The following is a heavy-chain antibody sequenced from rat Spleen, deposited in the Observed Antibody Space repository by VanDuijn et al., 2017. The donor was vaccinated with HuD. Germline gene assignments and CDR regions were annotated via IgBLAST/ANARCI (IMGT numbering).Heavy chain of an antibody. Sequence: VQLKESGPGPVQPSQTLSLTCTVSGFSLTDYSVHWVRQPPGKGLEWMGVMWSGGSTAYNSALKSRLSISRDTSKNQVFLKMNSLQSEDTTTYYCARGGRTEGPGYFDYWGQGVMVTVSS. D-gene: IGHD1-11*01. CDR3: ARGGRTEGPGYFDY. CDR1: GFSLTDYS. CDR2: MWSGGST. V-gene: IGHV2S63*01. J-gene: IGHJ2*01.